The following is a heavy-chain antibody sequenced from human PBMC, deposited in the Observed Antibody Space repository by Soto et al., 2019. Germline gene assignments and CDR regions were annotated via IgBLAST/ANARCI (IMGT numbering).Heavy chain of an antibody. D-gene: IGHD6-19*01. CDR3: ARRPRLGQWHIMY. V-gene: IGHV3-30-3*01. CDR1: GFTFSSYA. CDR2: ISYDGSNK. J-gene: IGHJ4*02. Sequence: PGGSLRLSCAASGFTFSSYAMHWVRQAPGKGLEWVAVISYDGSNKYYADSVKGRFTISRDNSKNTLYLQMNNLRAEDTAVYYCARRPRLGQWHIMYWGQGTLVTVSS.